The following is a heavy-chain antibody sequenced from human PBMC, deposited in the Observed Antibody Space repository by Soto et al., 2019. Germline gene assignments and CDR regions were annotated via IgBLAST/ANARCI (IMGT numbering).Heavy chain of an antibody. CDR2: IIPIFGTA. CDR1: GGTFSSYA. V-gene: IGHV1-69*13. J-gene: IGHJ3*02. CDR3: ASPKFRAFQI. Sequence: ASVKVSCKASGGTFSSYAISWVRQAPGQGLEWMGGIIPIFGTANYAQKFQGRVTITAGESTSTAYMELSSLRSEETAGNYCASPKFRAFQICGQGTMVTVS.